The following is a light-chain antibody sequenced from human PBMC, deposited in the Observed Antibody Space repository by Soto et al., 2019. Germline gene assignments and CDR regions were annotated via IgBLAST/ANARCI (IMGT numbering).Light chain of an antibody. CDR3: MQGRQWPST. V-gene: IGKV2-30*02. CDR2: KVY. J-gene: IGKJ4*01. Sequence: DVVLTQSPLSLPVTLGQLASISCRSSQSLVHSDGDTYLSWFHQRPGQSPRSLIYKVYNRDSGVPDRFIGSGSGTDCTLKISRVEAEDFGVYYCMQGRQWPSTFCGGTKVEIK. CDR1: QSLVHSDGDTY.